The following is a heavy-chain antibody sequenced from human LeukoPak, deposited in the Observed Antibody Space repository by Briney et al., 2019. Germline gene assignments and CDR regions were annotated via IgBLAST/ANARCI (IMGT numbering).Heavy chain of an antibody. CDR3: AKDNYNYYGSGSYYNFDY. V-gene: IGHV3-23*01. J-gene: IGHJ4*02. D-gene: IGHD3-10*01. Sequence: GGSLRLSCAASGFTFSSYAMSWVRQAPGKGLEWASAISGSGDTTYYADSVKGRFTVSRDNSKTTLYLQMNSLRAEDAAVYYCAKDNYNYYGSGSYYNFDYWGQGTLVTVSS. CDR1: GFTFSSYA. CDR2: ISGSGDTT.